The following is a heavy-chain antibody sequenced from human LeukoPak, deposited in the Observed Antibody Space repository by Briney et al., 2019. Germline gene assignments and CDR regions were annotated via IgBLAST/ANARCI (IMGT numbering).Heavy chain of an antibody. V-gene: IGHV1-69*05. CDR1: GGTFSSYA. CDR3: ARGPPRYYYYYYMDV. Sequence: SVKVSRKASGGTFSSYAISWVRQAPGQGLEWMGGIIPIFGTANYAQKFQGRVTITTDESTSTAYMELSSLRSEDTAVYYCARGPPRYYYYYYMDVWGKGTTVTVSS. J-gene: IGHJ6*03. CDR2: IIPIFGTA.